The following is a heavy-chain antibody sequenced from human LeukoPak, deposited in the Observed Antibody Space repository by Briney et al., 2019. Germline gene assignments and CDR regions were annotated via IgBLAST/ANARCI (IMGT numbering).Heavy chain of an antibody. CDR1: GGSLSGYY. CDR3: ARGRLLWFGELFNGMDV. J-gene: IGHJ6*04. V-gene: IGHV4-34*01. CDR2: INHSGST. Sequence: PSETLSLTCAVYGGSLSGYYWSWIRQPPGKGLEWIGEINHSGSTNYNPSLKSRVTISVDTSKNQFSLKLSSVTAADTAVYYCARGRLLWFGELFNGMDVWGKGTTVTVSS. D-gene: IGHD3-10*01.